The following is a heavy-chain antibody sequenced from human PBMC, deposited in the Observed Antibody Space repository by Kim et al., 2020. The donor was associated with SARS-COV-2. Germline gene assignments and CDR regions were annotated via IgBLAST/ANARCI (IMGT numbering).Heavy chain of an antibody. D-gene: IGHD3-10*01. CDR3: ARTLLLWFGGSMDV. Sequence: GGSLRLSCAASGFTFSSYAMHWVRQAPGKGLEWVAVISYDGSNKYYADSVKGRFTISRDNSKNTLYLQMNSLRAEDTAVYYCARTLLLWFGGSMDVWGQGTTVTVSS. V-gene: IGHV3-30*04. J-gene: IGHJ6*02. CDR1: GFTFSSYA. CDR2: ISYDGSNK.